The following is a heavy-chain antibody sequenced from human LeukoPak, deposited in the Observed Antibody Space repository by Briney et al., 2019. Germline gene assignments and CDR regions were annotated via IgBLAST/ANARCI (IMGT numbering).Heavy chain of an antibody. CDR3: ATALGAFGVVIHYFDY. Sequence: VASVKVSCKVSGYTLTELSMHWVRQAPGKGLEWMGGFDPEDGETIYAQKFQGRVTMTEDTSTDTAYMELSSLRSEDTAVYYCATALGAFGVVIHYFDYWGQGTLVTVSS. V-gene: IGHV1-24*01. J-gene: IGHJ4*02. CDR1: GYTLTELS. CDR2: FDPEDGET. D-gene: IGHD3-3*01.